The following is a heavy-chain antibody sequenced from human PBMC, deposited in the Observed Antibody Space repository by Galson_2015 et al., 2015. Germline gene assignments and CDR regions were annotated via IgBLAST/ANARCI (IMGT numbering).Heavy chain of an antibody. V-gene: IGHV3-23*01. CDR3: VNSKSVTGREFEY. CDR2: ISASGGTT. J-gene: IGHJ4*02. CDR1: GFTLSGYV. D-gene: IGHD3-9*01. Sequence: SLRLSCAASGFTLSGYVMSWVRQAPGKGLEWVSSISASGGTTDYTDSVKGRFTISRDNSRNTLYLQMNSLRVEDTALYFCVNSKSVTGREFEYWGQGTPVTVSP.